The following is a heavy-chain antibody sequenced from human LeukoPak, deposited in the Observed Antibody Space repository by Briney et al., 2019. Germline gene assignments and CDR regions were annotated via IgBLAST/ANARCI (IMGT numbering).Heavy chain of an antibody. J-gene: IGHJ6*03. CDR2: IAASGTT. D-gene: IGHD3-3*01. V-gene: IGHV4-4*08. CDR1: GGSIESYY. Sequence: SETLSLTCSVSGGSIESYYWSWIRQPPGKGLEFIGYIAASGTTKHNPSLKSRVTLSMDTSKNQFSLKLSSVTAADTVVYYCARDGHYDFWSGYPPDYYYYYMDVWGKGTTVTVSS. CDR3: ARDGHYDFWSGYPPDYYYYYMDV.